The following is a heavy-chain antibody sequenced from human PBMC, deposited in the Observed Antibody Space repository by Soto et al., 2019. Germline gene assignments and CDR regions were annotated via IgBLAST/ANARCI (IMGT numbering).Heavy chain of an antibody. CDR2: IYYSGST. Sequence: SETLSLTCTVSGGSISSYYWSWILQPPGKGLEWIGYIYYSGSTNYNPSLKSRVTISVDTSKNQFSLKLSSVTAADTAVYYCARGGDGYNLLGIFDYWGQGTLVTVSS. CDR1: GGSISSYY. J-gene: IGHJ4*02. D-gene: IGHD5-12*01. CDR3: ARGGDGYNLLGIFDY. V-gene: IGHV4-59*01.